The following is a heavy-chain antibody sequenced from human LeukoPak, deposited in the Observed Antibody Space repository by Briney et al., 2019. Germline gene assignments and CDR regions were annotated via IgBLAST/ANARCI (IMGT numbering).Heavy chain of an antibody. CDR2: IRTSTEGANLA. CDR1: GFKFTDYP. V-gene: IGHV3-48*02. Sequence: GGSLRLSCATSGFKFTDYPMNWVRQAPGKGLEWVSNIRTSTEGANLAFYADSVKGRVTFSRDDAKNTLYLHMHSLRDDDTAVYYCATDQRYAFDYWGEGILVSASS. CDR3: ATDQRYAFDY. D-gene: IGHD2-15*01. J-gene: IGHJ4*02.